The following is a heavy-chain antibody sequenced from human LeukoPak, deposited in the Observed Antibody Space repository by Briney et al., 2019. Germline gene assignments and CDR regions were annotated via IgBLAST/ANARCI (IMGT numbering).Heavy chain of an antibody. V-gene: IGHV4-4*07. CDR3: TRAPSGCGGTCAFDY. CDR1: GGSTSNSF. Sequence: PSETLSLTCTVSGGSTSNSFWSWIRHPAGKGLEWIGRIYTDGSTNSNPPLRSRLTISLDTSKNQFSLKLTSVTVADTAVYFCTRAPSGCGGTCAFDYWGQGTLVTVSS. J-gene: IGHJ4*02. CDR2: IYTDGST. D-gene: IGHD2-15*01.